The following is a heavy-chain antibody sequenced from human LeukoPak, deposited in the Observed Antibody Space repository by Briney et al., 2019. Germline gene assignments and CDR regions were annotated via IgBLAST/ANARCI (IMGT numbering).Heavy chain of an antibody. CDR3: ARASYYYDTSGLGALDI. J-gene: IGHJ3*02. CDR2: INWDGSRI. Sequence: GGSLRLSYAASGFTFDDHAMYWVRQAPGKGLEWVSGINWDGSRIGYADAVKGRFTISRDSAKKSLYLQMNSLRTEDTALYYCARASYYYDTSGLGALDIWGQGTLVTVSS. V-gene: IGHV3-9*01. CDR1: GFTFDDHA. D-gene: IGHD3-22*01.